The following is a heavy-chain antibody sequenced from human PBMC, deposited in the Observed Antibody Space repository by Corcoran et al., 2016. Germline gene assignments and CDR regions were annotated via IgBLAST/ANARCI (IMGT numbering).Heavy chain of an antibody. Sequence: QVQLQQWGAGLLKPSETLSLTCAVYGGSFSGYYWSWIRQPPGKGLEWIGEIYHSGSTNYNPSLKSRVTISVDTSKNQFSLKLSSVTAADTAVYYCARGHPPGYSSGWYRYWGQGTLVTVSS. CDR1: GGSFSGYY. J-gene: IGHJ4*02. CDR3: ARGHPPGYSSGWYRY. D-gene: IGHD6-19*01. V-gene: IGHV4-34*01. CDR2: IYHSGST.